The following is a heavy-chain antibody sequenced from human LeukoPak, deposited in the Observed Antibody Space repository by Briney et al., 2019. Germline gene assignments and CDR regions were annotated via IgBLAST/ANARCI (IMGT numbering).Heavy chain of an antibody. CDR2: IRYDGSNK. CDR3: VEGAGATDYYYYMDV. CDR1: GFTFSSYS. Sequence: PGGSLRLSCAASGFTFSSYSMNWVRQAPGKGLEWVAFIRYDGSNKYYADSVKGRFTISRDNSKDTLYLQMNSLRGEDTAVYYCVEGAGATDYYYYMDVWGKGTTVTVSS. V-gene: IGHV3-30*02. D-gene: IGHD1-14*01. J-gene: IGHJ6*03.